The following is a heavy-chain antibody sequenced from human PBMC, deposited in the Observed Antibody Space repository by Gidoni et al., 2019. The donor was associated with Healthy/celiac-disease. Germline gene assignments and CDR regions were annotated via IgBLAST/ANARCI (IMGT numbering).Heavy chain of an antibody. CDR3: TTDFYGIAAAGNDY. CDR1: GFTLSNAW. Sequence: EVQLVESGGGLVKPGWSLRLSCAASGFTLSNAWMSWVRQAPGKGLEWVGRIKSKTDGGTTDYAAPVKGRFTISRDDSKNTLYLQMNSLKTEDTAVYYCTTDFYGIAAAGNDYWGQGTLVTVSS. D-gene: IGHD6-13*01. J-gene: IGHJ4*02. CDR2: IKSKTDGGTT. V-gene: IGHV3-15*01.